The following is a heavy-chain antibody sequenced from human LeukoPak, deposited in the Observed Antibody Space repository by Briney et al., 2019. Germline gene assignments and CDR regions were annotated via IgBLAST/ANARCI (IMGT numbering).Heavy chain of an antibody. Sequence: SQTLSLTCAISGDSVPSNSAAWNWIRQSPSRGLEWLGRTYYRSKWYNDYAVSVKSRITINPDTSKNQFSLQLNSVTPEDTAVYYCARGTADEDYVWFDPWGQGTLVTVSS. D-gene: IGHD4-17*01. CDR3: ARGTADEDYVWFDP. CDR1: GDSVPSNSAA. J-gene: IGHJ5*02. CDR2: TYYRSKWYN. V-gene: IGHV6-1*01.